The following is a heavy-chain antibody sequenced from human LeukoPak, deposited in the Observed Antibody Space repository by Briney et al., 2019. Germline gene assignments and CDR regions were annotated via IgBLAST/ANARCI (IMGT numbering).Heavy chain of an antibody. CDR2: IYYSGST. D-gene: IGHD3-22*01. CDR1: GGSISSYY. Sequence: PSETLSLTCTVSGGSISSYYWSWIRQPPRKGLEWIGYIYYSGSTNYNPSLKSRVTISVDTSKNQFSLKLSSVTAADTAVYYCANEDSSGYYYWGQGTLVTVSS. J-gene: IGHJ4*02. V-gene: IGHV4-59*01. CDR3: ANEDSSGYYY.